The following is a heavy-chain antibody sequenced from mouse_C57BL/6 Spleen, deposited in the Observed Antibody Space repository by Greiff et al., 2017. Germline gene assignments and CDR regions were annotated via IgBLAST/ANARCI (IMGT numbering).Heavy chain of an antibody. CDR1: GYAFTNYL. Sequence: VQLQQPGAELVRPGTSVKVSCKASGYAFTNYLIEWVKQRPGPGLEWIGVINPGSGGTNYNEKFKGKATLTADKSSSTAYMQLSSLTSEDSAVXFCARELLRYPYYAMDYWGQGTSVTVSS. D-gene: IGHD1-1*01. J-gene: IGHJ4*01. V-gene: IGHV1-54*01. CDR3: ARELLRYPYYAMDY. CDR2: INPGSGGT.